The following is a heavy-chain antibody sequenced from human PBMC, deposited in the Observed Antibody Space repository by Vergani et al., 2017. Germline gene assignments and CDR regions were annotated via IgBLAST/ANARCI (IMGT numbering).Heavy chain of an antibody. CDR3: ARGTTIFGRTNPFDY. CDR1: GFTFSSYA. CDR2: ISGSGGST. D-gene: IGHD3-3*01. Sequence: EVQLLESGGGLVQPGGSLRLSCAASGFTFSSYAMSWVRQAPGKGLEWVSAISGSGGSTGYADSVKGRFTISRDNAKNSLYLQMNSLRAEDTALYYCARGTTIFGRTNPFDYWGQGTLVTVSS. V-gene: IGHV3-23*01. J-gene: IGHJ4*02.